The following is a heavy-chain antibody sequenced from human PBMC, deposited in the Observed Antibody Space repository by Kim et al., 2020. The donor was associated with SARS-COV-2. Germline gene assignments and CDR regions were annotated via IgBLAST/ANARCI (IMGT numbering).Heavy chain of an antibody. J-gene: IGHJ3*01. D-gene: IGHD3-16*01. CDR3: ARDNGHYVRFAFDV. Sequence: GGSLRLSCVASGFIFSNYWMTWFRQVPGKGLEWVANINKDGSEKYYVDSVKGRFTISRDNTKNSLYLQMNSLKAEDRAVYYCARDNGHYVRFAFDVWGQGTMVPVSS. CDR1: GFIFSNYW. V-gene: IGHV3-7*03. CDR2: INKDGSEK.